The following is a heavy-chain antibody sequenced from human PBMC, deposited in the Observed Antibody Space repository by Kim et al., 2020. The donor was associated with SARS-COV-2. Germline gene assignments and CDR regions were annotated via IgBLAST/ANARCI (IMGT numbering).Heavy chain of an antibody. J-gene: IGHJ4*02. CDR3: TQALGQGSGGDY. CDR1: GFTFSNYW. Sequence: GGSLRLSCAASGFTFSNYWMHWDRQVPGKGLVWVSRISNDGRSTNYADSVKGRFTISRDNAKNTLYLQMNSLRAEDTAVYYCTQALGQGSGGDYWGQGTLVTVSS. CDR2: ISNDGRST. V-gene: IGHV3-74*01. D-gene: IGHD6-19*01.